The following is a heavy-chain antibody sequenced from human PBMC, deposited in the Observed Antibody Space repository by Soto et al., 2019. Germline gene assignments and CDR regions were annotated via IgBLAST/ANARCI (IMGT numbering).Heavy chain of an antibody. J-gene: IGHJ4*02. CDR2: ISWNSGSI. V-gene: IGHV3-9*01. CDR3: AKDIGVHLGELSLSAYFDY. Sequence: GGSLRLSCAASGFTFDDYAMHWVRQAPGKGLEWVSGISWNSGSIGYADSVKGRFTISRDNAKNSLYLQMNSLRAEDTALYYCAKDIGVHLGELSLSAYFDYWGQGTLVTVSS. D-gene: IGHD3-16*02. CDR1: GFTFDDYA.